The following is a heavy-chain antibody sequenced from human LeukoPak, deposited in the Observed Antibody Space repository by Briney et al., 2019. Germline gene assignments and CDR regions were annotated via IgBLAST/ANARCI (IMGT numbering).Heavy chain of an antibody. D-gene: IGHD6-13*01. CDR3: AKARRISPAGTDWLDP. J-gene: IGHJ5*02. Sequence: ASVKVSCKASGYSFTSYYIHWVRQAPGQGLEWMGWINPNSGGTKYAQTFQGRVTLTRDTSVTTAYMELSSLRSDDTAVYYCAKARRISPAGTDWLDPWGQGTLVTVS. V-gene: IGHV1-2*02. CDR2: INPNSGGT. CDR1: GYSFTSYY.